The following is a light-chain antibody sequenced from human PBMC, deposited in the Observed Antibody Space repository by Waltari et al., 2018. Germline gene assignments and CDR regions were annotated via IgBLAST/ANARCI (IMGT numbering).Light chain of an antibody. Sequence: PRRPGDAPQLSICDVSNRPSGVSNRFSGSKSGDTASLTISGLQAEDEADYYCSSYTSSSTYVVFGGGTKLTVL. J-gene: IGLJ2*01. CDR3: SSYTSSSTYVV. CDR2: DVS. V-gene: IGLV2-14*03.